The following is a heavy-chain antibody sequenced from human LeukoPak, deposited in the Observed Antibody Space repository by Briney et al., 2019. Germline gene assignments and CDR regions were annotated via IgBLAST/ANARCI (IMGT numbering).Heavy chain of an antibody. Sequence: PETLSLTCTVSGGSISSYYWGWIRQPPGKGLEWIGSIYYSGSTYYNPSLKSRVTISVDTSKNQFSLKLSSVTAADTAVYYCARQGGCSSTSCYSQMDYWGQGTLVTVSS. CDR1: GGSISSYY. CDR2: IYYSGST. J-gene: IGHJ4*02. CDR3: ARQGGCSSTSCYSQMDY. V-gene: IGHV4-39*01. D-gene: IGHD2-2*02.